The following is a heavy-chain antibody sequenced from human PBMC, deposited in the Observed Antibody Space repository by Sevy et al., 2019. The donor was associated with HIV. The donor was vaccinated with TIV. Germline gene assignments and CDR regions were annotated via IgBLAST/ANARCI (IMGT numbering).Heavy chain of an antibody. V-gene: IGHV3-23*01. CDR3: ARDGRGISAFDI. D-gene: IGHD3-3*02. CDR2: ISGNGENT. Sequence: GGSLRLSCTASEFTFSSHAVSWVRQAPGKGLEWVSAISGNGENTHYADSVRGRFTISTDNFKNTLYLQMNSLRAEDTALYYCARDGRGISAFDIWGQGTMVTVSS. J-gene: IGHJ3*02. CDR1: EFTFSSHA.